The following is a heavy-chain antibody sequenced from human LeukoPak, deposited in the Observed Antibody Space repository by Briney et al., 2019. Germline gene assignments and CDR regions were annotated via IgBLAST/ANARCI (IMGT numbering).Heavy chain of an antibody. CDR3: ARHDSFWSGYYTEKYFQH. CDR1: GYTFTSYD. J-gene: IGHJ1*01. Sequence: ASVKVSCKASGYTFTSYDINWVRQATGQGLEWMGWMNPNSGNTGYAQKFQGRVTMTRNTSISTAYMELSSLRSEDTAVYYCARHDSFWSGYYTEKYFQHWGQGTLVTVSS. D-gene: IGHD3-3*01. V-gene: IGHV1-8*01. CDR2: MNPNSGNT.